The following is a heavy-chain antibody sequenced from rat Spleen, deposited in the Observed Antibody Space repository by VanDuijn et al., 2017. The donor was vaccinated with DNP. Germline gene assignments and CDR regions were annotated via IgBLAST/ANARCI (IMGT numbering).Heavy chain of an antibody. J-gene: IGHJ3*01. Sequence: EVQLQESGPGLVKPSQPLSLTCSVTGSSITSNYWGWIRKFPGNKMEWIGHINYSGITTYNPSLKSRISITRDTSKNQFFLQLNSVTTEDTATYYCARSGTGIGWFAYWGQGTLVTVSS. V-gene: IGHV3-1*01. CDR3: ARSGTGIGWFAY. D-gene: IGHD1-11*01. CDR2: INYSGIT. CDR1: GSSITSNY.